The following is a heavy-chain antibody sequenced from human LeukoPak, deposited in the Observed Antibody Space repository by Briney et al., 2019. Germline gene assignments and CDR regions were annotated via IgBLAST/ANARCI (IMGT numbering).Heavy chain of an antibody. CDR2: ISSSSSYI. V-gene: IGHV3-21*01. Sequence: GGSLRLSCAASGFTFSSYSMNWVRQAPGKGLEWVSSISSSSSYIYYADSVKGRFTISRDNAKNSLYLQMNSLRAEDTAVYYCARAWVVPAAPHHNDAFDIWGQGTMVTVSS. J-gene: IGHJ3*02. CDR3: ARAWVVPAAPHHNDAFDI. D-gene: IGHD2-2*01. CDR1: GFTFSSYS.